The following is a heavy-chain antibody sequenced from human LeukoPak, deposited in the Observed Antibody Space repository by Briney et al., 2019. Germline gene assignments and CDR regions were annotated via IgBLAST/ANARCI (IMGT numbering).Heavy chain of an antibody. D-gene: IGHD2-21*02. V-gene: IGHV3-23*01. CDR3: AKDQWTYCGGDCYGDWFDP. Sequence: GGTLRLSCAASGFTFSSYGMSWVRQAPGKGLEWVSAISGSGGSTYYADSVKGRFTISRDNSKNTLYLQMNSLRAEDTAVYYCAKDQWTYCGGDCYGDWFDPWGQGTLVTVSS. J-gene: IGHJ5*02. CDR1: GFTFSSYG. CDR2: ISGSGGST.